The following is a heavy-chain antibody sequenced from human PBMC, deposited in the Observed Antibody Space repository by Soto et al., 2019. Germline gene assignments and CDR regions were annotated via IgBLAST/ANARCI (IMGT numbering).Heavy chain of an antibody. J-gene: IGHJ3*02. CDR3: AREFPGALERSRAFDI. V-gene: IGHV4-4*07. Sequence: QVQLQESGPGLVKPSETLSLTCTVSGGSIISFYWSWLRQSAGTGLAWLGRVSATETASYNPSLKSRVTMSADMSSNQFSLNLNSVTAADSAVYFCAREFPGALERSRAFDIWGQGTVVTVSS. CDR2: VSATETA. D-gene: IGHD1-1*01. CDR1: GGSIISFY.